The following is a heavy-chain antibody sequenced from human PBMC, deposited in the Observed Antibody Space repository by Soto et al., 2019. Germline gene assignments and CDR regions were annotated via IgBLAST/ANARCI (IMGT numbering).Heavy chain of an antibody. Sequence: QITLMESGPTLVKPTQTLTLTCTFSGFSLSTGGVGVGWIRQPPGKALEWLALIYWDDDKRYSPSLRSRLTITQDTSKIQVVLTMTNMDPVDTATYYCTHRRCGGDCLQSYSSHYYYGMDVWGQGTTVTVSS. V-gene: IGHV2-5*02. D-gene: IGHD2-21*02. J-gene: IGHJ6*02. CDR3: THRRCGGDCLQSYSSHYYYGMDV. CDR2: IYWDDDK. CDR1: GFSLSTGGVG.